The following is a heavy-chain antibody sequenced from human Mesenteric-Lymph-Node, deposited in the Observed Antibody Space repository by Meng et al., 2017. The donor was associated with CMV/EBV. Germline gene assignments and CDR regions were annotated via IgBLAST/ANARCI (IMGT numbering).Heavy chain of an antibody. D-gene: IGHD3-16*02. J-gene: IGHJ4*02. Sequence: GESLKISCTDSGATFSTYALSWVRQAPGKGLEWVSVISGSGDDTDYADFVKGRFTISRDNAENSLYLQMNSLRAEDTAVYYCARGGYQYVDYWGQGTLVTVSS. CDR3: ARGGYQYVDY. CDR2: ISGSGDDT. CDR1: GATFSTYA. V-gene: IGHV3-23*01.